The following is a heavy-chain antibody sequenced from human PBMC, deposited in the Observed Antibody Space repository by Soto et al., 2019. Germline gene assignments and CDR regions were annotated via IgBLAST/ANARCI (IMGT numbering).Heavy chain of an antibody. CDR1: GFTFSSYW. CDR3: ARERREYSGYDSFDI. CDR2: INSDGSST. D-gene: IGHD5-12*01. Sequence: GGSLRLSCAASGFTFSSYWMHWVRQAPGKGLVWVSRINSDGSSTSYADSVKGRFTISRDNAKNTLYLQMNSLRAEDTAVYYCARERREYSGYDSFDIWGQGTMVTVSS. V-gene: IGHV3-74*01. J-gene: IGHJ3*02.